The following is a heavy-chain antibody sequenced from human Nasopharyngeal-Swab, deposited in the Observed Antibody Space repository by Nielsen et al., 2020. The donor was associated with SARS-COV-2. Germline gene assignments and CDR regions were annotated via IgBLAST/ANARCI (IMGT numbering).Heavy chain of an antibody. J-gene: IGHJ5*02. CDR3: AKEGSGSPALS. D-gene: IGHD1-26*01. Sequence: WIRQPPGKGLEWIGEALHDGRTSYHSTLESRVTISIDTSRYQFSLRLTSVTAADTAVYYCAKEGSGSPALSWGQGILVTVSS. V-gene: IGHV4-4*02. CDR2: ALHDGRT.